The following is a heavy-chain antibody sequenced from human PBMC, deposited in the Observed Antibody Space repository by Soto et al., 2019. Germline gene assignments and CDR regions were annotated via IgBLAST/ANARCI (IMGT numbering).Heavy chain of an antibody. Sequence: LVKVSCKASGGTFSSYAISWVRQAPGQGLEWMGGIIPIFGTANYAQKFQGRVTITADKSTSTAYMELSSLRSEDTAVYYCASGIVVVTAIPRYYFDYWGQGTLVTVSS. CDR2: IIPIFGTA. J-gene: IGHJ4*02. D-gene: IGHD2-21*02. V-gene: IGHV1-69*06. CDR3: ASGIVVVTAIPRYYFDY. CDR1: GGTFSSYA.